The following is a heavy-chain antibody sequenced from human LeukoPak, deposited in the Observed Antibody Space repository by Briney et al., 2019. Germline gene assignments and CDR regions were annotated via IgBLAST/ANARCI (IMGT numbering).Heavy chain of an antibody. D-gene: IGHD1-26*01. V-gene: IGHV3-23*01. CDR3: ARRAGGTPDN. CDR1: GFTFNIYA. J-gene: IGHJ4*02. CDR2: IGGDGHST. Sequence: PGGSLRLSCAASGFTFNIYAMTWVRQAPGKGLEWVSAIGGDGHSTDYADSVKGRFTISRDNSKNTLYLQMNSLRAEDTALYYCARRAGGTPDNWGRGTLVTVSP.